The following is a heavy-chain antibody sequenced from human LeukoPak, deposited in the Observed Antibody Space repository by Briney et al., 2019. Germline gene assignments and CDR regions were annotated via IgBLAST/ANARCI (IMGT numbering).Heavy chain of an antibody. CDR2: TYYSGST. Sequence: TSETLSLTCTVSGGSISSGDYYWSWIRQPPGKGLEWIGYTYYSGSTYYNPSLKSRVTISVDTSKNQFSLKLSSVTAADTAVYYCASQGVIAARPLDYWGQGTLVTVSS. V-gene: IGHV4-30-4*08. J-gene: IGHJ4*02. CDR1: GGSISSGDYY. CDR3: ASQGVIAARPLDY. D-gene: IGHD6-6*01.